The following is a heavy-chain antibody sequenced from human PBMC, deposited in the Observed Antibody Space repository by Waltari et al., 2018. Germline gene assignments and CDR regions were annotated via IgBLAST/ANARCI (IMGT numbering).Heavy chain of an antibody. CDR1: GFSISSSSDY. CDR2: IYYTGNT. Sequence: QLQLQESGPGLVKPSETLSLTCTVSGFSISSSSDYWGWIRQPPGKGLEWIGNIYYTGNTYYNPSLKSRVTISVDTSKDQFSLKMRSVTAADTAVYYCARLARYGDSGLDYWGQGTLVTVSS. V-gene: IGHV4-39*01. CDR3: ARLARYGDSGLDY. D-gene: IGHD4-17*01. J-gene: IGHJ4*02.